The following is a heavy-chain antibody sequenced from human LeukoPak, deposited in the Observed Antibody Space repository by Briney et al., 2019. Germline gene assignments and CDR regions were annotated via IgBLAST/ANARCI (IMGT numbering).Heavy chain of an antibody. CDR2: IDYSGST. Sequence: SETLSLTCTVSGGSTSSGSYYWGWIRQPPGKGLEWIGSIDYSGSTYSSPSLKSRVTISADTSKNQFSLKLISVTAADTALYYCARGPLTDGLGYFDYWGQGTLVTVSS. J-gene: IGHJ4*02. CDR3: ARGPLTDGLGYFDY. CDR1: GGSTSSGSYY. V-gene: IGHV4-39*07. D-gene: IGHD1-14*01.